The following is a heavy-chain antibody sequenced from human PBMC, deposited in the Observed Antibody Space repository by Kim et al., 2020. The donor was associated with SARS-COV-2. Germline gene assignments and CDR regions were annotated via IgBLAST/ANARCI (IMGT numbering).Heavy chain of an antibody. CDR1: GYTFTSYG. V-gene: IGHV1-18*01. D-gene: IGHD3-22*01. CDR3: ARGAPSSGYYLGSRFDP. CDR2: ISAYNGNT. Sequence: ASVKVSCKASGYTFTSYGISWVRQAPGQGLEWMGWISAYNGNTNYAQKLQGRVTMTTDTSTSTAYMELRSLRSDDTAVYYCARGAPSSGYYLGSRFDPWGQGTLVTVSS. J-gene: IGHJ5*02.